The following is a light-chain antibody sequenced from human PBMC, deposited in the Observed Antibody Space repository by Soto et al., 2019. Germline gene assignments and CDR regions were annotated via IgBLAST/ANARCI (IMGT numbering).Light chain of an antibody. V-gene: IGLV2-23*01. Sequence: QSALTQPASVSGSPGQSITISCTGTSSDVGFYNLVSWYHQYPGKAPKLILYAGTKRPSGLSTRFSGSMSGSTASLTISGLQAEDEGNYYCCSYATSDTLLFDGGTKVTVL. CDR1: SSDVGFYNL. J-gene: IGLJ2*01. CDR2: AGT. CDR3: CSYATSDTLL.